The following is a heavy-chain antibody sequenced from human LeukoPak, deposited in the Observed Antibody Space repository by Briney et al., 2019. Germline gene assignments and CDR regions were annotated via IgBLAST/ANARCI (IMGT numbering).Heavy chain of an antibody. CDR3: ARARGYCSGGSCFSYVPYYFDY. D-gene: IGHD2-15*01. J-gene: IGHJ4*02. CDR2: ISSSSSYI. V-gene: IGHV3-21*01. Sequence: GGSLRLSCAASGFTFSSYSMNWVRQAPGKGLEWVSSISSSSSYIYYADSAKGRFTISRDNAKNSLYLQMNSLRAEDTAVYSCARARGYCSGGSCFSYVPYYFDYWGQGTLVTVSS. CDR1: GFTFSSYS.